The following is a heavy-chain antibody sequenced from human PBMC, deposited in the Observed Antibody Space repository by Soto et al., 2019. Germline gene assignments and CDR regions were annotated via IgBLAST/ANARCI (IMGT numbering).Heavy chain of an antibody. D-gene: IGHD5-12*01. CDR3: ARDKIVATITAYYYYGMDV. V-gene: IGHV1-8*01. Sequence: PSVKVPCKASGYTLTSYDINWVRQATGQGLEWMGWMNPNSGNTGYAQKFQGRVTMTRDTSISTAYMELSRLRSDDTAVYYCARDKIVATITAYYYYGMDVWGQGTTVTVSS. CDR1: GYTLTSYD. CDR2: MNPNSGNT. J-gene: IGHJ6*02.